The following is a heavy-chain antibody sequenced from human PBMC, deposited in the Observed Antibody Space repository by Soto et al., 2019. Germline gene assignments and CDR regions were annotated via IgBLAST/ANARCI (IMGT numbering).Heavy chain of an antibody. D-gene: IGHD2-15*01. CDR3: ARERCSGGSCAFDI. CDR1: GDSMSRYY. Sequence: SETLSLTCTVSGDSMSRYYWSWIRRPPKKGLEWIGYIHYSGSTDHNPSLKSRVIISVDTSKNQFSLRLSSVTAADTAVYYCARERCSGGSCAFDIWGQGTMVTVSS. CDR2: IHYSGST. J-gene: IGHJ3*02. V-gene: IGHV4-59*01.